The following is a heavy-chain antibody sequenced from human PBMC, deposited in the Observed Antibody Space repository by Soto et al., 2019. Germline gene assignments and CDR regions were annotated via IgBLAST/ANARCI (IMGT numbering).Heavy chain of an antibody. V-gene: IGHV1-2*02. CDR1: GYTFTGHY. Sequence: ASVKVSCKASGYTFTGHYMHWVRQAPGQGLEWMGWINPNSGDTGYAQKFQGRVTMTRDISIATAYMELNSLTSEDTAIYYCARMESFGSLNWFDPWGQGTLVTVSS. CDR3: ARMESFGSLNWFDP. D-gene: IGHD5-18*01. J-gene: IGHJ5*02. CDR2: INPNSGDT.